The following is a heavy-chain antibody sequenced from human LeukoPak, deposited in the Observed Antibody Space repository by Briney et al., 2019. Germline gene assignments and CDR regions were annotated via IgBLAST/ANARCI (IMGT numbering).Heavy chain of an antibody. CDR1: GGSISSGSYY. Sequence: SETLSLTCTVSGGSISSGSYYWGWIRQPPGKGLGWIGRSYYSGRTHYNPALKSRVTISVDTSKNEFSLKLSSVTAADTAVYYCARNNTLMMYPRGGEDKGFDYWGQGTLVTVSS. V-gene: IGHV4-39*01. D-gene: IGHD2-8*01. CDR2: SYYSGRT. J-gene: IGHJ4*02. CDR3: ARNNTLMMYPRGGEDKGFDY.